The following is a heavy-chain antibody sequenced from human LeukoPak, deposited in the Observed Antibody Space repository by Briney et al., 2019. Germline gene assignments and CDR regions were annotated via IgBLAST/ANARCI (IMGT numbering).Heavy chain of an antibody. Sequence: ASVKVSCKASGYTFTSYAMHWVRQAPGQRLEWMGWVNAGNGNIKYSQKFQGRVTITRDTSASTAYMELSSLRSEDTAVYYCARDVGGDYDSSGYLDWGQGTLVTVSS. D-gene: IGHD3-22*01. CDR1: GYTFTSYA. J-gene: IGHJ4*02. V-gene: IGHV1-3*01. CDR3: ARDVGGDYDSSGYLD. CDR2: VNAGNGNI.